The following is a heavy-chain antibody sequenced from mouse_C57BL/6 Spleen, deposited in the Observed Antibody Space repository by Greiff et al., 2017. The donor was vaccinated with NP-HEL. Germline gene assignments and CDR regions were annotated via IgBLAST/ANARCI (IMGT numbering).Heavy chain of an antibody. D-gene: IGHD1-1*02. CDR3: AREDYRGPLDV. V-gene: IGHV1-4*01. J-gene: IGHJ1*03. CDR2: INPSSGYT. CDR1: GYTFTSYT. Sequence: QVQLKESGAELARPGASVKMSCKASGYTFTSYTMHWVKQRPGQGLEWIGYINPSSGYTNYNQKFKDKATLTADKSSSTAYMQLSSLTSEDSAVYYCAREDYRGPLDVWGTGTTVTVSS.